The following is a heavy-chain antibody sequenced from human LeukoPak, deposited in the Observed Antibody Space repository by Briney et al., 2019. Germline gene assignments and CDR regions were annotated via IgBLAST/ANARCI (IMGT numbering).Heavy chain of an antibody. CDR2: ISGSGGSI. V-gene: IGHV3-23*01. CDR3: AKARGFCSSSTCRRDYMDV. J-gene: IGHJ6*03. D-gene: IGHD2-2*01. CDR1: GLGFSSYG. Sequence: PGGSLRLSCAASGLGFSSYGMSWVRQAPGKGLEWVSTISGSGGSILYADSVKGRFTISRDNSRNRLHLQMNSLRAEDTAVYYCAKARGFCSSSTCRRDYMDVWGKGTTVTIS.